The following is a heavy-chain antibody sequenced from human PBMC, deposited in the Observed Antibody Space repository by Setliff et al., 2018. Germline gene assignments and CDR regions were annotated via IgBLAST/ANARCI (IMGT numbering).Heavy chain of an antibody. CDR2: IFYSDTA. CDR1: GGSIGPHY. Sequence: PSETLSLTCTVSGGSIGPHYWSWIRQAPGKGLEWIGHIFYSDTAKYNPSLESRAAISVDSSKNQFSLKLRSVTAADTAVYYCARDRSTVIQGVTSFFYYYMDVWGGGTTVTVSS. D-gene: IGHD3-10*01. J-gene: IGHJ6*03. CDR3: ARDRSTVIQGVTSFFYYYMDV. V-gene: IGHV4-59*11.